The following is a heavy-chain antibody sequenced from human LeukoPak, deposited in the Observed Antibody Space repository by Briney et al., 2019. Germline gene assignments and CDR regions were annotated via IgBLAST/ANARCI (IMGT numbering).Heavy chain of an antibody. V-gene: IGHV5-51*01. Sequence: GQSLKISCKGSGYSFTSYWIGWARQMPGKGLEWMGIIYPGDSDTRYSPSFQGQVTISADKSISTAYLQWSSLKASDTAMYYCAREYYYGSGSSYNWFDPWGQGTLVTVSS. CDR3: AREYYYGSGSSYNWFDP. J-gene: IGHJ5*02. CDR2: IYPGDSDT. CDR1: GYSFTSYW. D-gene: IGHD3-10*01.